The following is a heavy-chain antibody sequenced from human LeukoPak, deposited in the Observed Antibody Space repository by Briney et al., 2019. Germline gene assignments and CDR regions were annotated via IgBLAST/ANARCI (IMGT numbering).Heavy chain of an antibody. CDR2: ISAYNGNT. D-gene: IGHD6-19*01. Sequence: ASVRVSCKASGYTFTSYGISWVRQAPGQGLEWMGWISAYNGNTNYAQKLQGRVTMTTDTSTSTAYMELRSLRSDDTAVYYCARASTPYSSGWYFDYWGQGTLVTVSS. V-gene: IGHV1-18*01. J-gene: IGHJ4*02. CDR3: ARASTPYSSGWYFDY. CDR1: GYTFTSYG.